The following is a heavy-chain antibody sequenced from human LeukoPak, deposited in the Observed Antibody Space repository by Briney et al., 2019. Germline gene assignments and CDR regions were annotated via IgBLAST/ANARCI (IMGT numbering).Heavy chain of an antibody. CDR3: ARDSAAAGNLQH. Sequence: SETLSLTCTVSGGSISSYYWSWIRQPAGKGLEWIGRIYTSRSTNYNPSLKSRVTMSVDTSKNQFSLKLSSVTAADTAVYYCARDSAAAGNLQHWGQGTLVTVSS. CDR1: GGSISSYY. J-gene: IGHJ1*01. V-gene: IGHV4-4*07. CDR2: IYTSRST. D-gene: IGHD6-13*01.